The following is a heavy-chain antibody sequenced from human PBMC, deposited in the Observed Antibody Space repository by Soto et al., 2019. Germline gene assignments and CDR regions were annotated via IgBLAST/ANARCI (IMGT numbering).Heavy chain of an antibody. D-gene: IGHD5-12*01. CDR3: ARKVATGEGYYYYYYMDV. CDR2: INPNSGGT. V-gene: IGHV1-2*02. Sequence: ASVKVSCKASGYTFTGYYMHWVRQAPGQGLEWMGWINPNSGGTNYAQKLQGRVTMTTDTSTSTAYMELRSLRSDDTAVYYCARKVATGEGYYYYYYMDVWGKGTTVTVSS. CDR1: GYTFTGYY. J-gene: IGHJ6*03.